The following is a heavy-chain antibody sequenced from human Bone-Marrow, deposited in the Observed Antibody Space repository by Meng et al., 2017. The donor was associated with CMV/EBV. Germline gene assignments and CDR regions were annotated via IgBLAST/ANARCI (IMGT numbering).Heavy chain of an antibody. CDR2: INHSGST. D-gene: IGHD3-3*01. CDR3: AREDTIFGVVIGAFDI. Sequence: SQTLPLTCAVYGGSFSGYYWSWIRQPPGKGLEWIGEINHSGSTNYNPSLKSRVTISVDTSKNQFSLKLSSVTAADTAVYYCAREDTIFGVVIGAFDIWGQGTRVTVSS. CDR1: GGSFSGYY. J-gene: IGHJ3*02. V-gene: IGHV4-34*01.